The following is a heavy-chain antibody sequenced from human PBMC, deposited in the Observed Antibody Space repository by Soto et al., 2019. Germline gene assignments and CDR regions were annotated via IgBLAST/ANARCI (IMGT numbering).Heavy chain of an antibody. Sequence: GGSLRLSCAASGFTFSSYAMHWVRQAPGKGLEWVAVISYDGSNKYYADSVKGRFTISRDNSKNTLYLQMNSLRAEDTAVYYFARRARPDFYYMDVWGKGTTVTVSS. CDR2: ISYDGSNK. V-gene: IGHV3-30-3*01. D-gene: IGHD6-6*01. J-gene: IGHJ6*03. CDR1: GFTFSSYA. CDR3: ARRARPDFYYMDV.